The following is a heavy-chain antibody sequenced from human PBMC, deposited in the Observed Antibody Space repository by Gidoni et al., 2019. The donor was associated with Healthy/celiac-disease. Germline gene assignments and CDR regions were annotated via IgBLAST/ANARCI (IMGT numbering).Heavy chain of an antibody. CDR1: GGSISSSSYY. V-gene: IGHV4-39*01. D-gene: IGHD5-18*01. Sequence: QLQLQESGPGLVKPSETLSLTCTVSGGSISSSSYYWGWLRQPPGKGLGWIGGIYYSGSTYYNPSLKSRVTISVDTSKNQFSLKLSSVTAADTAVYYCARHFRGYSYGYEAWGQGTLVTVSS. J-gene: IGHJ4*02. CDR3: ARHFRGYSYGYEA. CDR2: IYYSGST.